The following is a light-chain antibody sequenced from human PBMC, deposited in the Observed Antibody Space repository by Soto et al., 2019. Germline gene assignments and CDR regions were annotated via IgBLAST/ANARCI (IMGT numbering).Light chain of an antibody. Sequence: EIVLTQSPATLSLSLGERATLSCRASQSVGAYLAWYQQQPGQPPRLLISDASNRAAGIPARFSGSGSGTDFTLTIISLEPEDFAVYYCQQRGNLYTFGQGTKLEI. CDR2: DAS. CDR1: QSVGAY. V-gene: IGKV3-11*01. J-gene: IGKJ2*01. CDR3: QQRGNLYT.